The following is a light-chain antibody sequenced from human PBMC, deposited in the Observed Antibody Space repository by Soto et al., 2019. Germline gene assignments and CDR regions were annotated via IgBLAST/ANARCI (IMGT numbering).Light chain of an antibody. CDR1: QGIRND. Sequence: AIQMTQSPSSLSASVGDRVTITCRASQGIRNDLGWYKQKPGKAPKLLIYAASSLQSGVPSRFSGSGSGTDFTLTINSLQPEDFATYYCLQDYNYPRTFGQGTKVEIK. CDR3: LQDYNYPRT. CDR2: AAS. V-gene: IGKV1-6*01. J-gene: IGKJ1*01.